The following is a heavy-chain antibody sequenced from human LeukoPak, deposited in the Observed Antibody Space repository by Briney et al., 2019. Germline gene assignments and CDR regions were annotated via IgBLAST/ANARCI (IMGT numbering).Heavy chain of an antibody. J-gene: IGHJ5*02. CDR3: ARGLELGVYNWFDP. V-gene: IGHV1-18*01. CDR1: GYTFTSYG. CDR2: ISASNGNT. Sequence: ASVKVSCKASGYTFTSYGISWVRQAPGQGLEWMGWISASNGNTNYAQNFQGRVTMTTDTSTSTAYMELRSLRSDDTAVYYCARGLELGVYNWFDPWGQGTLVTVSS. D-gene: IGHD3-10*01.